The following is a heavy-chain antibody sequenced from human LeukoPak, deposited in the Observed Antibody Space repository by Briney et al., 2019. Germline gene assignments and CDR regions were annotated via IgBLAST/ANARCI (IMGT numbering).Heavy chain of an antibody. V-gene: IGHV3-48*01. D-gene: IGHD3-3*01. J-gene: IGHJ4*02. CDR2: ISISSNVI. Sequence: GGSLRLSCAASGFTFSSYWMSWVRQAPGKGLEGVSYISISSNVIYCTDSVKGRFTISRDNDRHLLSLQMNSLRAEDTAVYYCARGDPIYDFWSGGDYWGQGSLVTVSS. CDR3: ARGDPIYDFWSGGDY. CDR1: GFTFSSYW.